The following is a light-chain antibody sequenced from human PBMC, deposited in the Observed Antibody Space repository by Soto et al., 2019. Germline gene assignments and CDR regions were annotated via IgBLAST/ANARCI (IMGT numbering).Light chain of an antibody. CDR2: EVT. J-gene: IGLJ1*01. CDR3: SSYAGSSNYV. V-gene: IGLV2-8*01. CDR1: SSDVGGYNY. Sequence: QSALTQPPSASGSPGQSVTISCTGSSSDVGGYNYVSWYQHHPGKAPKLMIYEVTKRPAGVPDRFSGSKSGNTASLTVSGLQAEDDDDYYCSSYAGSSNYVFGTGTKLTVL.